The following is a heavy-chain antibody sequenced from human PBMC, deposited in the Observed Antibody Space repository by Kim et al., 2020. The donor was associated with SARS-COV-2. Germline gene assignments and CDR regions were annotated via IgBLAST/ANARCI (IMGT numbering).Heavy chain of an antibody. CDR3: ARRIAAAYYYYGMDV. V-gene: IGHV4-61*01. D-gene: IGHD6-13*01. J-gene: IGHJ6*02. CDR1: GGSVSSGSYY. CDR2: IYYSGST. Sequence: SETLSLTCTVSGGSVSSGSYYWSWIRQPPGKGLEWIGYIYYSGSTNYNPSLKSRVTISVDTSKNQFSLKLSSVTAADTAVYYCARRIAAAYYYYGMDVWGQGTTVTVSS.